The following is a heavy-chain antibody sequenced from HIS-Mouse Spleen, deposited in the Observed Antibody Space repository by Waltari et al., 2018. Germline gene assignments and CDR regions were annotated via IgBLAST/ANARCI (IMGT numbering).Heavy chain of an antibody. J-gene: IGHJ4*02. V-gene: IGHV4-59*01. CDR1: GGSISSYY. D-gene: IGHD6-13*01. CDR3: ARGRIAAAPFDY. CDR2: IYYSGST. Sequence: QVQLQESGPGLVKPSETLSLTCTVSGGSISSYYWRWIRQPPGKGLEWIGYIYYSGSTNYNPSLKSRVTISVDTSKNQFSLKLSSVTAADTAVYYCARGRIAAAPFDYWGQGTLVTVSS.